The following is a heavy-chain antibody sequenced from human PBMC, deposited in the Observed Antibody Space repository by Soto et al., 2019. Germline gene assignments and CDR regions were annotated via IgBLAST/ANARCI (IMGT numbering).Heavy chain of an antibody. J-gene: IGHJ5*02. D-gene: IGHD3-22*01. V-gene: IGHV3-21*01. CDR3: AREATYYYDSSGYYNWFDP. CDR2: ISSSSSYI. CDR1: GFTFSSYS. Sequence: ESGGGLVKPGGSLRLSCAASGFTFSSYSMNWVRQAPGKGLEWVSSISSSSSYIYYADSVKGRFTISRDNAKNSLYLQMNSLRAEDTAVYYCAREATYYYDSSGYYNWFDPWGQGTLVTVSS.